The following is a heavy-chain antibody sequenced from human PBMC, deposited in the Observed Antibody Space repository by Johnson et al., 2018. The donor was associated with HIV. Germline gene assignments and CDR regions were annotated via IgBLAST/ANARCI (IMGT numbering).Heavy chain of an antibody. J-gene: IGHJ3*02. CDR3: ATLPGDIVVVPAAQPYDAFDI. CDR1: GFTFSSYW. Sequence: VPLVESGGGLVQPGGSLRLSCAASGFTFSSYWMHWVRQAPGKGLVWVSRINSDGSTTSYADSVKGRFTISRDNSKNTLYLQMNSLRAEDTAVYYCATLPGDIVVVPAAQPYDAFDIWGQGTMVTVSS. CDR2: INSDGSTT. V-gene: IGHV3-74*02. D-gene: IGHD2-2*01.